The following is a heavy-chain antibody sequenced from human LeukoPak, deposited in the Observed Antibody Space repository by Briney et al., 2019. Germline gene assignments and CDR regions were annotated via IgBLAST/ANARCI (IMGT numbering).Heavy chain of an antibody. V-gene: IGHV3-74*01. Sequence: GGSLRLSCAASGIIFSNYWMHWVRQAPGKGLVWVSRINRDGSSTSYADSVKGRFTISRDNAKNTLYLQMNSLRAKNTAVYYCARGGGYSYGSFDYWGQGTLVTVSS. J-gene: IGHJ4*02. CDR2: INRDGSST. CDR3: ARGGGYSYGSFDY. CDR1: GIIFSNYW. D-gene: IGHD5-18*01.